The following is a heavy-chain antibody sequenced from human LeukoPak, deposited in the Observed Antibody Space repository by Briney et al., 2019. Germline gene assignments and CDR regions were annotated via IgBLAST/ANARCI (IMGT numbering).Heavy chain of an antibody. V-gene: IGHV1-2*02. CDR2: INPNSGGT. J-gene: IGHJ4*02. D-gene: IGHD5-12*01. CDR1: GYTFIAYY. CDR3: ARGGGYDEFDY. Sequence: GASVKVSCKASGYTFIAYYMHWVRQAPGQGLEWMGWINPNSGGTNYAQKFQGRVTMTRDTSISTAYMDPSRLRSDDTAVYYCARGGGYDEFDYWGQGTLVTVSS.